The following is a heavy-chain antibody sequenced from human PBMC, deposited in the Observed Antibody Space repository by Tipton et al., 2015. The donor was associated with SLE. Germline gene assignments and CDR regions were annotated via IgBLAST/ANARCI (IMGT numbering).Heavy chain of an antibody. CDR2: MYYSGST. J-gene: IGHJ5*02. CDR1: GGSISSSSYY. CDR3: AKERSSSSGYFDP. V-gene: IGHV4-39*02. D-gene: IGHD6-6*01. Sequence: TLSLTCTVSGGSISSSSYYWGWIRQPPGKGLEWIGSMYYSGSTHYNPSLKSRVTISVDTSKNQFSLKLSSVTAADTAVYYCAKERSSSSGYFDPWGQGTLVTVSS.